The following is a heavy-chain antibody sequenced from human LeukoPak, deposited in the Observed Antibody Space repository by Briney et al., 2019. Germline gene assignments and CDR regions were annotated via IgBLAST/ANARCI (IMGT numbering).Heavy chain of an antibody. CDR2: INPNSGGT. J-gene: IGHJ4*02. Sequence: EASVKVSCKASGYTFTGYYMHWVRQAPGQGLEWVAWINPNSGGTYYAQNFHDRITMTRDTSTSTAYMELSRLRSDDTAIYYCARANALYCSSTSCLFDYWGQGTLVTVSS. CDR1: GYTFTGYY. D-gene: IGHD2-2*01. V-gene: IGHV1-2*02. CDR3: ARANALYCSSTSCLFDY.